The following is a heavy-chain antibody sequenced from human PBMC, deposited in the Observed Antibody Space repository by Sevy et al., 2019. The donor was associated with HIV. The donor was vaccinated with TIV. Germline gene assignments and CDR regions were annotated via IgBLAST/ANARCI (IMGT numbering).Heavy chain of an antibody. CDR3: ARSGGDSDNGMDV. Sequence: GGSLRLSCAASGFTFSSYDMHWVRQVTGKGLEWVSVIGSSGNQYYPGSVKGRFTISREKAKNSVYLQMNRLIARDTAVYYCARSGGDSDNGMDVWGQGTTVTVSS. D-gene: IGHD3-16*01. CDR2: IGSSGNQ. J-gene: IGHJ6*02. V-gene: IGHV3-13*05. CDR1: GFTFSSYD.